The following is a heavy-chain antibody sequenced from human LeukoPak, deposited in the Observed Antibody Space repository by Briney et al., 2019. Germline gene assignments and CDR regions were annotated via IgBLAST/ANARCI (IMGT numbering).Heavy chain of an antibody. Sequence: PGGSLRLSCAASGFTLIDYDMHWVRQVIGKGLEWVSAIGIRGDTHYSESVKGRFTISRENAESSLYLQMNSLRAEDTAVYYCARGGIQVSGIDEFDYWGQGTLVTVSS. CDR3: ARGGIQVSGIDEFDY. CDR1: GFTLIDYD. J-gene: IGHJ4*02. CDR2: IGIRGDT. V-gene: IGHV3-13*01. D-gene: IGHD6-19*01.